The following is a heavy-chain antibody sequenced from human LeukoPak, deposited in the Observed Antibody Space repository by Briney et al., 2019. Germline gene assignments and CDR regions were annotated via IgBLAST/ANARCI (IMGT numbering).Heavy chain of an antibody. CDR2: MNPNSGNT. CDR3: ARGTVAYDCVWGSYKLFDY. CDR1: GYTFTSYD. J-gene: IGHJ4*02. Sequence: ASVKVSCKASGYTFTSYDINWVRQATGQGLEWMGWMNPNSGNTGYAQKFQGRVTMTRNTSISTAYMELSSLRSEDTAVYYCARGTVAYDCVWGSYKLFDYWGQGTLVTVSS. D-gene: IGHD3-16*01. V-gene: IGHV1-8*01.